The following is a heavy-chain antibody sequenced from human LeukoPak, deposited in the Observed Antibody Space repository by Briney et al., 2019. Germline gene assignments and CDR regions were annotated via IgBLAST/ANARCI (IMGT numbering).Heavy chain of an antibody. CDR3: ARHEGYYMDV. J-gene: IGHJ6*03. CDR1: GYSFTSYW. V-gene: IGHV5-51*01. CDR2: IYPGDSDT. Sequence: GASLQISCKASGYSFTSYWIGWVRQMPGKGLEWMGIIYPGDSDTRYSPSFQGQVTISADKSISTAYLQWSSLKASDTAVYYCARHEGYYMDVWGKGTTVTVSS.